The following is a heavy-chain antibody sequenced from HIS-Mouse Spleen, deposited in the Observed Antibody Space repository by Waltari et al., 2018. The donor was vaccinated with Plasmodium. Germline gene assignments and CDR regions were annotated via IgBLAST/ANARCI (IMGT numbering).Heavy chain of an antibody. CDR1: GYTFTGYY. CDR3: ARRSSNNHYYHSNPDWFDP. V-gene: IGHV1-2*02. CDR2: INPNSCGT. J-gene: IGHJ5*02. Sequence: QVQLVQSGAEVKKPGASVKVSCKASGYTFTGYYMHWVRQAPGQGLEWVGWINPNSCGTNYSRKFQGRVTMTRDTSISTAYMELSSLRSDDTAVYYCARRSSNNHYYHSNPDWFDPWGQGTLVTVSS. D-gene: IGHD3-22*01.